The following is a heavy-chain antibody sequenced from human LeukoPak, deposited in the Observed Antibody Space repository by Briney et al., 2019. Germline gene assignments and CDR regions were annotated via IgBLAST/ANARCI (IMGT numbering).Heavy chain of an antibody. Sequence: GGSLRLSCAASGFTFRSYAMSWVRQAPGKGPEWVSGISGSGANTFYADSVKGRFTISRDNSKKTLYLQMNSLTDGDTAVYYCAPLETTWGQGTLVTVSS. D-gene: IGHD4-17*01. CDR1: GFTFRSYA. V-gene: IGHV3-23*01. CDR3: APLETT. J-gene: IGHJ4*02. CDR2: ISGSGANT.